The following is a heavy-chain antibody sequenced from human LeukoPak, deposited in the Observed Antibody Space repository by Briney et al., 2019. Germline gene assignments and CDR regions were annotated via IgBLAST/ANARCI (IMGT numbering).Heavy chain of an antibody. CDR2: IYYSGST. CDR1: GGSISSYY. V-gene: IGHV4-59*12. D-gene: IGHD3-16*01. Sequence: SETLSLTCTVSGGSISSYYWSWIRQPPGKGLEWIGYIYYSGSTNYNPSLKSRVTISVDTSKNQFSLKLSSVTAADTAVYYCARGWGRRTLIDYWGQGTLVTVSS. J-gene: IGHJ4*02. CDR3: ARGWGRRTLIDY.